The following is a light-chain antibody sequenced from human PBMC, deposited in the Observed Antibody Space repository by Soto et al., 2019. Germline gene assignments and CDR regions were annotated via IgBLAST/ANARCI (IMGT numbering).Light chain of an antibody. J-gene: IGKJ5*01. V-gene: IGKV3-15*01. Sequence: VLKQCPASLSVSPGERSTRWCSAIESVSRNLAWYQQHPGQAPRLLIYDASTRATGIPDRLSGGGSGTEFTLTISCLLSEYFVIRYCQLYISGPPIPSCQGTRLEIK. CDR2: DAS. CDR3: QLYISGPPIP. CDR1: ESVSRN.